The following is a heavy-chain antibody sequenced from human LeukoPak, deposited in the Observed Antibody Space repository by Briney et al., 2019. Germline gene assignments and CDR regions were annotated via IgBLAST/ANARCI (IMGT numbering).Heavy chain of an antibody. V-gene: IGHV4-59*08. Sequence: PSETLSLTCTVSGGSISSYYWSWIRQPPGEGLEWIGYIYYSGSTNYNPSLKSRVTISVDTSKSQFSLKLSSVTAADTAVYYCARRIGYCSGGSCRDAFDIWGQGTMVTVSS. J-gene: IGHJ3*02. D-gene: IGHD2-15*01. CDR3: ARRIGYCSGGSCRDAFDI. CDR2: IYYSGST. CDR1: GGSISSYY.